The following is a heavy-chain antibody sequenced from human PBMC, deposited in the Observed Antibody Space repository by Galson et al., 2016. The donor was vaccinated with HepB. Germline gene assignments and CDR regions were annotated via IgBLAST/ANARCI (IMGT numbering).Heavy chain of an antibody. D-gene: IGHD3-10*01. CDR1: GYTFSSSW. CDR2: IYPGDSDT. Sequence: QSGAEVKKTGESLKISCKGSGYTFSSSWIAWVRQRPGTGLEWMGTIYPGDSDTRYRPSLQGQVTISVDKSISTAYLQWSSLKASDTAMYYCARRFSSFGVYYFDHWGQGTLATVSS. V-gene: IGHV5-51*01. J-gene: IGHJ4*02. CDR3: ARRFSSFGVYYFDH.